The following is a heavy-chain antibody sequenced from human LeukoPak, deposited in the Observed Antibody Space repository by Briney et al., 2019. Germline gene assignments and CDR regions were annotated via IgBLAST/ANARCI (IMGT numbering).Heavy chain of an antibody. J-gene: IGHJ4*02. V-gene: IGHV4-61*02. CDR2: MYTSGST. CDR1: GGSISSGYYY. Sequence: TSETLSLTCTVSGGSISSGYYYWSWIRQPAGQGLEWIGRMYTSGSTGYNPSLNSRVTISVDTSKNQFSLKLSSVTAADTAVYYCTRSRERYCTSGSCYIDLQARWGQGTLVTVSS. CDR3: TRSRERYCTSGSCYIDLQAR. D-gene: IGHD2-2*02.